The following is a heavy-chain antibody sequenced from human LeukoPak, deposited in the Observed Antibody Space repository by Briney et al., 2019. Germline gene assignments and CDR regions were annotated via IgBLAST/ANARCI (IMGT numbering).Heavy chain of an antibody. J-gene: IGHJ3*02. Sequence: SETLSLTCTVSGGSMSSYYWGWLRQPPGKGLEGSGSIYYRGNTYYNPSLKRRVTISVDTSKNQFSLKLRSVNSAGTAVYYCARDYGAAYCGGACYGNDAFDIWGQGTMVTVSS. CDR3: ARDYGAAYCGGACYGNDAFDI. CDR2: IYYRGNT. CDR1: GGSMSSYY. V-gene: IGHV4-39*07. D-gene: IGHD2-21*02.